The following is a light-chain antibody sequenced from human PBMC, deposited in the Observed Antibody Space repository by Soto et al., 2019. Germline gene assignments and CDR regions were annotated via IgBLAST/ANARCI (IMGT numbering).Light chain of an antibody. CDR3: QQRSRWWT. CDR1: QSVSSY. CDR2: DAS. Sequence: EIVLTQSPATLSLSPGERATLSCRASQSVSSYLAWYQQKPGQAPGLLIYDASNRATGIPARFSGSGSGTDFTLTISSLEPEDFAVYYCQQRSRWWTFGQGTKVDIK. V-gene: IGKV3-11*01. J-gene: IGKJ1*01.